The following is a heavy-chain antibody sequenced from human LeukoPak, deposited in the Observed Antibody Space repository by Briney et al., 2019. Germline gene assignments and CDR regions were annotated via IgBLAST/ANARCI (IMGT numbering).Heavy chain of an antibody. V-gene: IGHV4-39*07. Sequence: SETLSLTCTVSGGSISSSSYYWGWIRQPPGKGLEWIGSIYYSGSTYYNPSLKSRVTISVDTSKNQFSLKLSSVTAADTAVYYCARVAPLAFDIWGQGTMVTVSS. CDR2: IYYSGST. CDR3: ARVAPLAFDI. J-gene: IGHJ3*02. CDR1: GGSISSSSYY.